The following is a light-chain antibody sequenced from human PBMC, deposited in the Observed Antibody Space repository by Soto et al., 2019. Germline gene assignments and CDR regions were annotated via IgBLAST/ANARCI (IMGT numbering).Light chain of an antibody. CDR1: QGINNW. V-gene: IGKV1-12*01. CDR3: QQGSSFPWT. J-gene: IGKJ1*01. CDR2: AAS. Sequence: DIQMTQSPSSVSASVGDRVTITCRASQGINNWLAWYQQQPGKAPKLLISAASSLQSGVQSRFSGSASGTVFTLTISRLQPEDFANYFCQQGSSFPWTFGQVTKVEIK.